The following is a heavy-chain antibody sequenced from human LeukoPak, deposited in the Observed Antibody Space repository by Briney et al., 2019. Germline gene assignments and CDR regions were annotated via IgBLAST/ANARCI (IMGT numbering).Heavy chain of an antibody. D-gene: IGHD3-22*01. Sequence: GGSLRLSCAASGFTFSSYWMHWVRQAPGEGLVWFSRINSDGSSTSYADSVKGRFTISRDNAKNTLYLQMNSLRAEDTAVYYCARAAPYYYDSSGYYSSVDPWGQGTLVTVSS. CDR2: INSDGSST. CDR1: GFTFSSYW. V-gene: IGHV3-74*01. CDR3: ARAAPYYYDSSGYYSSVDP. J-gene: IGHJ5*02.